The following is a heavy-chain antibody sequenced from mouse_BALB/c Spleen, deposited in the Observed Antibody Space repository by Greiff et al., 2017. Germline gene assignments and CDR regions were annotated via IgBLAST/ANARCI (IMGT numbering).Heavy chain of an antibody. J-gene: IGHJ4*01. V-gene: IGHV1-67*01. D-gene: IGHD1-1*01. CDR2: ISTYYGNT. Sequence: VQLQQSGPELVRPGVSVKISCKGSGYTFTDYAMHWVKQSHAKSLEWIGVISTYYGNTNYNQKFKGKATMTVDKSSSTAYMELARLTSEDSAIYYCARGGLLRFYAMDYWGQGTSVTVSS. CDR1: GYTFTDYA. CDR3: ARGGLLRFYAMDY.